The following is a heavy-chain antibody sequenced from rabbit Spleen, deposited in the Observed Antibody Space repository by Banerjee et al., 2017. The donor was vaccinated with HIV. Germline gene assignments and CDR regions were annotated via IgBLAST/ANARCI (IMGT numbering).Heavy chain of an antibody. CDR2: IDPIFGST. J-gene: IGHJ6*01. Sequence: QEQLVESGGGLVQPGASLTLTCTASGIDFSNYNFMCWVRQAPGKGLEWIGYIDPIFGSTYYASWVNGRFTISRHNAQNTLYLQLDSLTAADTATYFCARDYDAGKIVYDLWGPGTLVTVS. CDR3: ARDYDAGKIVYDL. V-gene: IGHV1S43*01. CDR1: GIDFSNYNF. D-gene: IGHD4-2*01.